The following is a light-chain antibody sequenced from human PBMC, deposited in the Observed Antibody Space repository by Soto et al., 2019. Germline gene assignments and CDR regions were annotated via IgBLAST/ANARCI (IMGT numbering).Light chain of an antibody. CDR2: NAS. CDR1: QSVTSDY. J-gene: IGKJ2*01. Sequence: EIVLMQSPGTLSLSPGERATLSCRASQSVTSDYLAWYQQKPGQAPRLLIYNASTRAPGIPDRFSGSGSGTNFSLTSSRLEHEDLAVYYCEQYGSPPYTFGQGARVE. V-gene: IGKV3-20*01. CDR3: EQYGSPPYT.